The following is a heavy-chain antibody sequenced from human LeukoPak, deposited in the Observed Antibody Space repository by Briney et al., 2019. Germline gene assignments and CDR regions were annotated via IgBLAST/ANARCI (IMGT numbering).Heavy chain of an antibody. J-gene: IGHJ6*02. Sequence: GGSLRLSCAASGFTFSSYGMHWVRQAPGKGLEWVAVIWNDASYDNYVDSVKGRFTISRGNSKNTLYLRMNSLRAEDTAVYYCAKTIVGAFYYYGMDFWGQGTTVTVSS. CDR1: GFTFSSYG. CDR3: AKTIVGAFYYYGMDF. D-gene: IGHD1-26*01. CDR2: IWNDASYD. V-gene: IGHV3-30*02.